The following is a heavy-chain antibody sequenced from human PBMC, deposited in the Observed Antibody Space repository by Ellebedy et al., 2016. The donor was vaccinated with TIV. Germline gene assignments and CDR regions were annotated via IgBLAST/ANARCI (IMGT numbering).Heavy chain of an antibody. V-gene: IGHV3-33*01. CDR2: IWYDGSNK. J-gene: IGHJ4*02. CDR3: AREVPHIVSAALDY. CDR1: GFTFRTYG. Sequence: GGSLRLSXAASGFTFRTYGMHWVRQAPGKGLEWLAVIWYDGSNKYYADSVKGRFTIFRDNSKNTLYLQLNSLRVEDTAVYYCAREVPHIVSAALDYWGQGTLVTVSS. D-gene: IGHD2-2*01.